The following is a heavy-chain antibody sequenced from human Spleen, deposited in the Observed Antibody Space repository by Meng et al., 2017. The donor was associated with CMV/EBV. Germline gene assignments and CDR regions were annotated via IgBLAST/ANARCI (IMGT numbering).Heavy chain of an antibody. CDR1: GFTFSSYA. V-gene: IGHV3-23*01. CDR3: AKTLTVVTPNDAFDI. CDR2: ISGSGGST. D-gene: IGHD4-23*01. J-gene: IGHJ3*02. Sequence: GESLKISCAASGFTFSSYAMSWVRQAPGKGLEWVSAISGSGGSTYYADSVKGRFTISRDNSKNTLYLQMNSLRAEDTAVYYCAKTLTVVTPNDAFDIWGQGTMVTVSS.